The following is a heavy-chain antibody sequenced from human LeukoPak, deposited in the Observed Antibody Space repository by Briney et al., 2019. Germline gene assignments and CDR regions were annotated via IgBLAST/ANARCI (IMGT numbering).Heavy chain of an antibody. Sequence: SVKVSCKASGGTFSSYAISWVRQAPGQGLEWMGGIITNFGTTNYAQKYQGRVTITADESTSTVYMELSSLRSEDTAVYYCARPRTYYDFWRGYPPFDYWGQGTLVTVSS. CDR3: ARPRTYYDFWRGYPPFDY. CDR1: GGTFSSYA. J-gene: IGHJ4*02. CDR2: IITNFGTT. D-gene: IGHD3-3*01. V-gene: IGHV1-69*01.